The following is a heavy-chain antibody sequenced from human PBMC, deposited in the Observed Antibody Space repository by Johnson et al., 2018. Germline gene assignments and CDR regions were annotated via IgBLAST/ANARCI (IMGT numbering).Heavy chain of an antibody. J-gene: IGHJ4*02. CDR1: GFTFSSFG. CDR3: AKDVDYGYHLDY. V-gene: IGHV3-30*18. Sequence: VQLLESGGGVVQPGRSLRLSCVASGFTFSSFGMHWVRQAPGKGLEWVATISKDGSNKYSADSVEGRFTISRDNSKNTLYLQMNSLGVEDTALYYCAKDVDYGYHLDYWGQGTLVTVSS. CDR2: ISKDGSNK. D-gene: IGHD4-17*01.